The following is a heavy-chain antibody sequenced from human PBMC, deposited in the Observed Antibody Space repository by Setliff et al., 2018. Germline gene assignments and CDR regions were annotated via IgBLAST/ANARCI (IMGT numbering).Heavy chain of an antibody. Sequence: PGGSLRLSCAASGFTFSNYAMSWVRQAPGKGLEWVSIIHSGGSSTYYADSVKGRFTISRDDSKNSLYLQMNSLRAEDTAVYYCARDHGELGQERRTHFFRHWGQGTLVTVSS. D-gene: IGHD1-1*01. V-gene: IGHV3-23*03. J-gene: IGHJ1*01. CDR3: ARDHGELGQERRTHFFRH. CDR1: GFTFSNYA. CDR2: IHSGGSST.